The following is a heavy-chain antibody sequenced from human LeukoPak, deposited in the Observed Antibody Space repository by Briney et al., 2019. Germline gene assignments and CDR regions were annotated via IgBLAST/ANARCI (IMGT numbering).Heavy chain of an antibody. CDR3: ARDGGVGAFDI. Sequence: PGGSLRLSCAASGFTFSSYSMNWVRQAPGKGLEWVSYISSSSSTIYYADSVKGRFTISRDNAKNSLYLQMNSLRAEDTAVYYCARDGGVGAFDIWGQGTMVTVSS. CDR2: ISSSSSTI. V-gene: IGHV3-48*01. D-gene: IGHD2-8*02. J-gene: IGHJ3*02. CDR1: GFTFSSYS.